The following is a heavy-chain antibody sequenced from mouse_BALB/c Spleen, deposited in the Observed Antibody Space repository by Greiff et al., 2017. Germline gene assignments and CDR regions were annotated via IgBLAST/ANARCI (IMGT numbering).Heavy chain of an antibody. CDR1: GFSLTGYG. CDR2: IWGDGST. V-gene: IGHV2-6-7*01. Sequence: VMLVESGPGLVAPSQSLSITCTVSGFSLTGYGVNWVRQPPGKGLEWLGMIWGDGSTDYNSALKSRLSISKDNSKSQVFLKMNSLQTDDTARYYCAKDSYYGSSYSWYFDVWGAGTTVTVSS. D-gene: IGHD1-1*01. CDR3: AKDSYYGSSYSWYFDV. J-gene: IGHJ1*01.